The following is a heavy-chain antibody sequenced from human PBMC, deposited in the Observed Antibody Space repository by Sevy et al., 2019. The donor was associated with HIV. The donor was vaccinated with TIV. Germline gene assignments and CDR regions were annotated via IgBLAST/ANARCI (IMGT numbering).Heavy chain of an antibody. CDR1: GYTFTGYY. Sequence: ASVKVSCKASGYTFTGYYIHWVRQAPGQGLEWMGWINPNSGGTNSAQKFQGRVTMTRDTSISTAYMELSWLRSDDTAVYYCARDPTGAAAAMSWFDPWGQGTLVTVSS. CDR3: ARDPTGAAAAMSWFDP. J-gene: IGHJ5*02. CDR2: INPNSGGT. D-gene: IGHD2-2*01. V-gene: IGHV1-2*02.